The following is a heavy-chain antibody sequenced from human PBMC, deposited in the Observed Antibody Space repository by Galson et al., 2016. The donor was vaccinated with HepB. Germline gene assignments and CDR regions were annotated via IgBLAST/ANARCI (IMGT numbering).Heavy chain of an antibody. Sequence: SCKASGYTFNTYNMHWVRQAPGQGLEWMGIIKPSGGNTICAQKFQDRITMTRDTSTGTVYMELISLRSEDTAVYYCARELDHSFYFDYWGQGTLLTVSS. D-gene: IGHD1-14*01. CDR3: ARELDHSFYFDY. CDR1: GYTFNTYN. V-gene: IGHV1-46*02. J-gene: IGHJ4*02. CDR2: IKPSGGNT.